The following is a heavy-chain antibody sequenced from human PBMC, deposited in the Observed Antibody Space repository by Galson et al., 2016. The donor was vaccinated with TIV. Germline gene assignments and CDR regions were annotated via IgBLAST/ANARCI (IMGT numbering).Heavy chain of an antibody. CDR2: IYPGDSNT. Sequence: QSGAEVKKPGESLKISCKASGYNFMNYWIGWVRHMPGKGLEWMGIIYPGDSNTRYSPSFEGQVTISADMSINTAYLQWSSLKASDTAIYYCARHPRTTVVRVYYCFDLWGRGTLVTVSS. V-gene: IGHV5-51*01. CDR3: ARHPRTTVVRVYYCFDL. CDR1: GYNFMNYW. D-gene: IGHD4-23*01. J-gene: IGHJ2*01.